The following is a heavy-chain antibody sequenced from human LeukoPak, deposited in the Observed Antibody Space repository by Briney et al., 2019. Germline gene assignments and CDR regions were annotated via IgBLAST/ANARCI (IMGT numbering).Heavy chain of an antibody. CDR1: GGSVSSYY. CDR3: ARDLGSYSHGYLTRFDL. V-gene: IGHV4-59*02. Sequence: PSETLSLTRTVSGGSVSSYYWSWIRQPPGKGLEWIGNMSYSGGTSYNPSLKSRVTILVDTSKNQFSLRLSSVTAADTAVYYCARDLGSYSHGYLTRFDLWGRGTLVTVSS. CDR2: MSYSGGT. J-gene: IGHJ2*01. D-gene: IGHD5-18*01.